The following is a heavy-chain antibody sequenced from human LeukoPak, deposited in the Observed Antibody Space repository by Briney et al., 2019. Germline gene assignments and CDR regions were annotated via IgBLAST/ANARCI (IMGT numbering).Heavy chain of an antibody. V-gene: IGHV3-74*01. Sequence: GGSLRLSCAASGFTFSSYWMHWVRQAPGKGLVWVSRINSDGSSTSYADSVKGRFTISRDNAKNTLYLQMNSLRAEDTAVYYCARANRTYYDFWSGYFPNYYYYYGMDVWGQGTTVTVSS. CDR3: ARANRTYYDFWSGYFPNYYYYYGMDV. J-gene: IGHJ6*02. CDR2: INSDGSST. CDR1: GFTFSSYW. D-gene: IGHD3-3*01.